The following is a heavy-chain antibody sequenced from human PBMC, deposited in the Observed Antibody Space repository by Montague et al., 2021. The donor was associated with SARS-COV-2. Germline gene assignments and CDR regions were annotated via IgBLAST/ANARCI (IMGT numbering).Heavy chain of an antibody. J-gene: IGHJ6*02. D-gene: IGHD2-21*01. Sequence: SLRLSCAASGFIFSSYEMNWVRQAPGKGLEWISYISSSGGGSTKHYTDSVKGPFTISSDNAKNSLYLQMNSPRVEDTAIYYCARDRDWDDWCGMDVWGQGTTVTVSS. CDR1: GFIFSSYE. V-gene: IGHV3-48*03. CDR2: ISSSGGGSTK. CDR3: ARDRDWDDWCGMDV.